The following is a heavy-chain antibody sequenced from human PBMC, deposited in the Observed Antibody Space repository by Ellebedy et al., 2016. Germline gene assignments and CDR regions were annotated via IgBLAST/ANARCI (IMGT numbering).Heavy chain of an antibody. CDR3: ARHGGATVIRGVLNTFDI. Sequence: SETLSLXXTVSGGSINSYSWTWIRQPPGKGLEWIGYISYNGVTKYNPSLKSRVTISGDTSKNHISVKLNSVTAADTAVYYCARHGGATVIRGVLNTFDIWGQGTMVIVSS. V-gene: IGHV4-59*08. CDR2: ISYNGVT. CDR1: GGSINSYS. D-gene: IGHD1-26*01. J-gene: IGHJ3*02.